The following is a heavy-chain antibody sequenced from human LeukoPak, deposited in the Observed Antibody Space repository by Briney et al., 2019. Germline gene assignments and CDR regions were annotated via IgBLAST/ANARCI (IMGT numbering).Heavy chain of an antibody. V-gene: IGHV2-5*01. CDR1: GFSLSTTGVA. Sequence: SGPTLVNPTQTLTLTCTFSGFSLSTTGVAVGWIRQPPGKALERLAVHYWNNDKSYSPSLKSRLTVTKDSSKNQVVLIMTNMDPVDTATYYCAHKGRGSGSFTMWGQGTLVTVSS. J-gene: IGHJ4*02. CDR2: HYWNNDK. CDR3: AHKGRGSGSFTM. D-gene: IGHD3-10*01.